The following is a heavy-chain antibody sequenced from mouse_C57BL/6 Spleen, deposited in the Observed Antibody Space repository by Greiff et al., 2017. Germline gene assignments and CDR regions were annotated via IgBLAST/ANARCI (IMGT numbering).Heavy chain of an antibody. V-gene: IGHV1-55*01. CDR1: GYTFTSYW. Sequence: QVQLQQPGAELVKPGASVKMSCKASGYTFTSYWITWVKQRPGQGLEWIGDIYPGSGSTNYNEKFKSKATLTVDTSSSTAYMQLSSLTSEDSAVYYCARRGYYYGSSPYYAMDYWGQGTSVTVSS. J-gene: IGHJ4*01. CDR2: IYPGSGST. D-gene: IGHD1-1*01. CDR3: ARRGYYYGSSPYYAMDY.